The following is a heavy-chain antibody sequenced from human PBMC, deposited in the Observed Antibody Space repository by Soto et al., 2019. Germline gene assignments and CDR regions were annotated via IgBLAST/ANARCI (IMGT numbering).Heavy chain of an antibody. CDR2: ISSTTNYI. V-gene: IGHV3-21*06. CDR3: ARESEDLTSNFDY. J-gene: IGHJ4*02. Sequence: GGSLRLSCAASGFTFTRYSVNWVRQAPGKGLEWASSISSTTNYIYYGDSMKGRFTISRDNAKNSLYLEMNSLRAEDTAVYYCARESEDLTSNFDYWGQGTLVTVSS. CDR1: GFTFTRYS.